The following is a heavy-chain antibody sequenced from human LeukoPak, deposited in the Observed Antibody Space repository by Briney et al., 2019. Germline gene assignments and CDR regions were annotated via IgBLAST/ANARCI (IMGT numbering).Heavy chain of an antibody. D-gene: IGHD3-22*01. Sequence: GASVKVSCKASGYTFTSYDINWVRQATGQGLEWMGWMNPNSGNTGYAQKFQGRVTITRNTSISTAYMELSSLRSEDTAVYYCARGLSGKKWFAFRDYYYYMDVWGKGTTVTVSS. J-gene: IGHJ6*03. V-gene: IGHV1-8*03. CDR3: ARGLSGKKWFAFRDYYYYMDV. CDR2: MNPNSGNT. CDR1: GYTFTSYD.